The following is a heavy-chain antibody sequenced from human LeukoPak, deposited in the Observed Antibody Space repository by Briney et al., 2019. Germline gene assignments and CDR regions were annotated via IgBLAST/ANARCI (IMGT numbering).Heavy chain of an antibody. CDR1: ASTFTRNG. V-gene: IGHV1-18*01. Sequence: ASVNLSFNASASTFTRNGNSWVRHAPGQGLEWMGWITGDNGSARYAQKLQGRVTITTDASTSTAYMELRSLRSDDTAVYYCARVGGIAVADAFDYWGQGTLVTVSS. CDR3: ARVGGIAVADAFDY. D-gene: IGHD6-19*01. J-gene: IGHJ4*02. CDR2: ITGDNGSA.